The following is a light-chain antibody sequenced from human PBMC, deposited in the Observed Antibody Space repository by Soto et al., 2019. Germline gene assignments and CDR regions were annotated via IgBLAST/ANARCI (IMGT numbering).Light chain of an antibody. J-gene: IGLJ1*01. CDR2: EVS. Sequence: QSVVPQPASVSGSPGQSITLSCTGNSSDIGSYNLVSWYQQHPGKAPKLMLYEVSKRPSGVSNRFSGSKSGNTASLTISGLQAEDEADYYCCSYAGSSLYVFGAGTKVTVL. CDR1: SSDIGSYNL. CDR3: CSYAGSSLYV. V-gene: IGLV2-23*02.